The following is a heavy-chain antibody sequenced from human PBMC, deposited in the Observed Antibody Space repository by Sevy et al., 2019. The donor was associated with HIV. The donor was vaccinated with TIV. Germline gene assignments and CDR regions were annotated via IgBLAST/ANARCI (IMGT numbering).Heavy chain of an antibody. CDR1: GFTFSSYA. CDR2: ISYDGSNK. J-gene: IGHJ4*02. CDR3: ARVECALLGGGSIDY. Sequence: GGSLRLSCAASGFTFSSYAMHWVRQAPGKGLEWVAVISYDGSNKYYADSVKGRFTISRDNSKNTLYLQMNSLRAEDTAVYYCARVECALLGGGSIDYWGQGTLVTVSS. D-gene: IGHD1-26*01. V-gene: IGHV3-30-3*01.